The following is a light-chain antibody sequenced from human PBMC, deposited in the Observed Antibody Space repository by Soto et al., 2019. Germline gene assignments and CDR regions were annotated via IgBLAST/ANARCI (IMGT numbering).Light chain of an antibody. CDR1: QSLLHSNGYNY. V-gene: IGKV2-28*01. CDR3: MQALQTPPT. J-gene: IGKJ1*01. CDR2: LGS. Sequence: DIVMTQSPLSLPVTPGEPASISCRSSQSLLHSNGYNYLDWYLQKPGQSPQLLIYLGSNRASGVPDRFSGSGSGTDFTLKINSVEAEDVGVYYCMQALQTPPTFGQGTKV.